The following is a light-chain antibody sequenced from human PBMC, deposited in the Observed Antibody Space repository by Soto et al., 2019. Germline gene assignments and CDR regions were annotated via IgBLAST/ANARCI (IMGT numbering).Light chain of an antibody. CDR1: SSDVGGYNY. Sequence: QSALTQPASVSGSPGQSITISCTGTSSDVGGYNYVSWYQQHHGKAPKLMIYDVRHRPAGVSNRFSGSKSGNTASLTISWLQAADEADYYCSSYTSSSNVVFGGGTKLTVL. V-gene: IGLV2-14*01. CDR3: SSYTSSSNVV. J-gene: IGLJ2*01. CDR2: DVR.